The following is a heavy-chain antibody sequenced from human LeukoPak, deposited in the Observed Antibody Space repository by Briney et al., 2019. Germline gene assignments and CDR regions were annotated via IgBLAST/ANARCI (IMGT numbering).Heavy chain of an antibody. CDR1: GGSISSYY. J-gene: IGHJ6*03. CDR2: IYTSGST. Sequence: SETLSLTCTVSGGSISSYYWSWIRQPAGKGLEWIGRIYTSGSTNYNPSLKSRVTISVDTSKNQFSLKMRSVTAADTAVYYCARTTMVRGTYYMDVWGKGTTVTISS. V-gene: IGHV4-4*07. D-gene: IGHD3-10*01. CDR3: ARTTMVRGTYYMDV.